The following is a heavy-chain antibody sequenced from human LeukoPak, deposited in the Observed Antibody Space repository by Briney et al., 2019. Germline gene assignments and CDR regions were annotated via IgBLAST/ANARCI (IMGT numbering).Heavy chain of an antibody. D-gene: IGHD6-13*01. Sequence: GGSLRLSCAASGFTFSNYWMSWVRQAPGKGLEWVAIIKQDGSEKYSVDSVKGRFIISRDNAKNSLYLQMNRLRVEDTALYYCARDSLEYTTSSAAYWGQGALVTVSS. CDR1: GFTFSNYW. CDR2: IKQDGSEK. CDR3: ARDSLEYTTSSAAY. V-gene: IGHV3-7*01. J-gene: IGHJ4*02.